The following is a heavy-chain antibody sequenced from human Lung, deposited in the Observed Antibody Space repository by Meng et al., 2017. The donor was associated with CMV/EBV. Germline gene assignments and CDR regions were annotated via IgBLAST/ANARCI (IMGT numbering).Heavy chain of an antibody. V-gene: IGHV3-11*01. Sequence: GGSLRLXCAASGFTFSDYYMSWIRQAPGKGLEWVSYISSSGSTIYYADSVKGRFTISRDNAKNSLYLQMNSLRAEDTAVYYCARVRTAMAYYFDYWGQGTXVTVSS. CDR3: ARVRTAMAYYFDY. J-gene: IGHJ4*02. CDR1: GFTFSDYY. D-gene: IGHD5-18*01. CDR2: ISSSGSTI.